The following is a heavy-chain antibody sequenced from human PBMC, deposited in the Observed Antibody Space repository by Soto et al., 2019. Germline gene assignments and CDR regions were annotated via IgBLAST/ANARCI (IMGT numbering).Heavy chain of an antibody. D-gene: IGHD1-26*01. CDR3: ARQGGGKYYSAFDV. CDR2: ISYSGRT. J-gene: IGHJ3*01. CDR1: GGSISGSITSYY. V-gene: IGHV4-59*08. Sequence: QVQLQESGPGLVKPSETLSLTCTVSGGSISGSITSYYWTWIRQPPGKGLEWIGYISYSGRTNYTPSIKRRVTIPEDSSTNQFSLKLSSVTSADTAVYQCARQGGGKYYSAFDVWGQGIMVTVSS.